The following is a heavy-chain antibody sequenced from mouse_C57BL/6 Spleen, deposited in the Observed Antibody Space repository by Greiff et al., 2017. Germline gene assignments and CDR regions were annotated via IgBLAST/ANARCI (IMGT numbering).Heavy chain of an antibody. Sequence: VQLQESGPELVKPGASVKISCKASGYSFTSYYIHWVKQRPGQGLEWIGWIYPGSGSTKYNEKFKGKATLTADTSSSTAYMQLSSLTSEDSAVYYCARDEAGFFDYWGQGTTLTVSS. D-gene: IGHD4-1*01. CDR1: GYSFTSYY. J-gene: IGHJ2*01. CDR3: ARDEAGFFDY. CDR2: IYPGSGST. V-gene: IGHV1-66*01.